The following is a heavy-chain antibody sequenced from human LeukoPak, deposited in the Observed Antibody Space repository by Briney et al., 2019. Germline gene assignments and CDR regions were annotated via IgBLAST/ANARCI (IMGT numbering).Heavy chain of an antibody. Sequence: PGGSLRLPCAASGFTFSSYAMSWVRQAPGKGLEWVSAISGSGGRTYYADSVKGRFTISRDNSKNTLYLQMNSLRAEDTAVYDCAKDNSKRWPQLPADDWGQGTLVTVSS. D-gene: IGHD5-24*01. V-gene: IGHV3-23*01. J-gene: IGHJ4*02. CDR2: ISGSGGRT. CDR3: AKDNSKRWPQLPADD. CDR1: GFTFSSYA.